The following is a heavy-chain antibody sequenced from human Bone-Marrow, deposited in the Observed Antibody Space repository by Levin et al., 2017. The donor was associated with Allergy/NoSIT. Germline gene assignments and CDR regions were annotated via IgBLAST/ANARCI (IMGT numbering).Heavy chain of an antibody. V-gene: IGHV3-53*01. CDR1: GILVTTKY. D-gene: IGHD1-26*01. Sequence: QSGGSLRLSCIASGILVTTKYMTWVRQAPGKGLEWVSVIYSGGSSIYADSVKGRFIISRDKSTNTVFLQMNNLRGEDTAVYYCAVSELVGVTAGFDIWGQGTMVTVSS. J-gene: IGHJ3*02. CDR3: AVSELVGVTAGFDI. CDR2: IYSGGSS.